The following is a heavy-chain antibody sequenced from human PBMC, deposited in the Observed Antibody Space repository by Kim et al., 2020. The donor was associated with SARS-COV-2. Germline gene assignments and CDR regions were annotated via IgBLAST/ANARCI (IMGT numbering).Heavy chain of an antibody. V-gene: IGHV2-70*11. D-gene: IGHD6-13*01. CDR3: ARASPGAAAGLDY. CDR2: IKWEDDK. J-gene: IGHJ4*02. Sequence: PQGKDQERLLRIKWEDDKYSSTSLKTRLTISKDTSKNQVVLTMTNMDPVDTATYYCARASPGAAAGLDYWGQGTLVTVSS.